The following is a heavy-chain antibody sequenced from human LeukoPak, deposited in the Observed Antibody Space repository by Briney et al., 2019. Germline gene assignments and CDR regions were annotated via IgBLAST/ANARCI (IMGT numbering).Heavy chain of an antibody. CDR2: INKDGSDK. J-gene: IGHJ4*02. D-gene: IGHD4-23*01. CDR1: GFTFNMYW. V-gene: IGHV3-7*01. Sequence: GGSLRLSCAASGFTFNMYWMTWVRQAPGKGLESVAYINKDGSDKYYVDSVKGRFTVSRDSAKDSLYLQMNSLRAEDTAVYYCARDAGYGGNSDYWGQGTLVTVSS. CDR3: ARDAGYGGNSDY.